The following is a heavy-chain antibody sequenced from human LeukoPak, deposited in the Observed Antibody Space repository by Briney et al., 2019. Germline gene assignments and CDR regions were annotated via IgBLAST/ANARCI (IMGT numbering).Heavy chain of an antibody. CDR1: GFTFSYYN. CDR2: ISSSSFI. Sequence: GGSLRLSCAASGFTFSYYNMNWVRQAPGKGLEWVSSISSSSFISYADSVKGRLTVSRDNAKNSLYLQMNSLRAEDTAVYYCARDHYYYDSSGYYYYFDYWGQGTLVTGSS. V-gene: IGHV3-69-1*01. CDR3: ARDHYYYDSSGYYYYFDY. J-gene: IGHJ4*02. D-gene: IGHD3-22*01.